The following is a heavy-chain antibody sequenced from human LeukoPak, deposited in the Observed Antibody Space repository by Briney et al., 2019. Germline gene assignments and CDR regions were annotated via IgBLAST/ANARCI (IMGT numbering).Heavy chain of an antibody. CDR1: GGTFSSYA. J-gene: IGHJ4*02. CDR2: IIPIFGTA. CDR3: ARDRHYYGSGSYLADFDY. D-gene: IGHD3-10*01. Sequence: ALVKVSCKASGGTFSSYAISWVRQAPGQGLEWMGGIIPIFGTANYAQKFQGRVTITADESTSTAYMELSSLRSEDTAVYYCARDRHYYGSGSYLADFDYWGQGTLVTVSS. V-gene: IGHV1-69*13.